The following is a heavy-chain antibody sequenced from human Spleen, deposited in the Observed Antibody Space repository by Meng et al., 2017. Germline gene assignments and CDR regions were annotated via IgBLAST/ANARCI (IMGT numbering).Heavy chain of an antibody. D-gene: IGHD3-22*01. CDR1: GYTFTSYG. CDR2: ISPYNGNT. V-gene: IGHV1-18*01. Sequence: ASVKVSCKTTGYTFTSYGIGWLRQAPGQGLEWMGWISPYNGNTKYAQKLQGRVTMTTDTSTNTAYMELRSLISEDTAVYYCARGSFYYDSSGYYRYYYYYGMDVWGQGTTVTVSS. CDR3: ARGSFYYDSSGYYRYYYYYGMDV. J-gene: IGHJ6*02.